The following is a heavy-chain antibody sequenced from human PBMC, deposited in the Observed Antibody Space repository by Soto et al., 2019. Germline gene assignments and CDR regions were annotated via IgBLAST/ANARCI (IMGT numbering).Heavy chain of an antibody. D-gene: IGHD6-19*01. V-gene: IGHV3-7*01. CDR1: AFTFSRYW. CDR2: IKEDGSER. Sequence: PGGSLRLSCAASAFTFSRYWMSWVRQIPGRGLEWVANIKEDGSERYYVDSVKGRFTISRDNAKNSLFLQMNSLRAEDTAVYFCARVAYSRGWIFDYWGQGTLVTVSS. CDR3: ARVAYSRGWIFDY. J-gene: IGHJ4*02.